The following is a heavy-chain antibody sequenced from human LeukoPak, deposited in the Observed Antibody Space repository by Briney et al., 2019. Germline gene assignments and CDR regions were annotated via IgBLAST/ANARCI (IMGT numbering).Heavy chain of an antibody. CDR3: AKDQGGYYGSGSYSPLDY. CDR2: ISYDGTDK. V-gene: IGHV3-30*18. J-gene: IGHJ4*02. Sequence: GKSLRLSCAASGLTFSSYGMHWVRQAPGKGLEWVALISYDGTDKYYADSVKGRFTISRANSKNTLNLQMDSLRPEDTAVYYCAKDQGGYYGSGSYSPLDYWGQGTLVTVSS. D-gene: IGHD3-10*01. CDR1: GLTFSSYG.